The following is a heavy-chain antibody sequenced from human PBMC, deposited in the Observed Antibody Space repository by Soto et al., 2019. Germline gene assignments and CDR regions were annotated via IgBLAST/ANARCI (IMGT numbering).Heavy chain of an antibody. CDR1: GFTFSIYS. J-gene: IGHJ3*02. CDR3: AREVVVITYDAFDI. D-gene: IGHD3-22*01. V-gene: IGHV3-48*02. CDR2: ISSSSTI. Sequence: GGSLRLSCAASGFTFSIYSMNWVRHAPGKGLEWVSYISSSSTIYYADSVKGRFTISRDNAKNPLYLQMNSLRDEDTAVYYCAREVVVITYDAFDIWGQGTMVTVSS.